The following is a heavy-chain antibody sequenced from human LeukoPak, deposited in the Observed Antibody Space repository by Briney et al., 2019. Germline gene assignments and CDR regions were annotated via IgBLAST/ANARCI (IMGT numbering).Heavy chain of an antibody. CDR3: ARATMVRGVKPYYYYYYMDV. CDR1: GGTFSSYA. V-gene: IGHV1-69*13. Sequence: SVKVSCKASGGTFSSYAISWVRQAPGQGLEWMGGIIPIFGTANYAQEFQGRVTITADESTSTAYMELSSLRSEDTAVYYCARATMVRGVKPYYYYYYMDVWGKGTTVIVSS. J-gene: IGHJ6*03. CDR2: IIPIFGTA. D-gene: IGHD3-10*01.